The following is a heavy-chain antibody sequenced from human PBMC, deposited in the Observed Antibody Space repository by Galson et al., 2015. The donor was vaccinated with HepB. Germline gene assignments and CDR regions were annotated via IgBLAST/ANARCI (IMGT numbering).Heavy chain of an antibody. D-gene: IGHD3-22*01. CDR1: GFTFSSYA. J-gene: IGHJ5*01. CDR3: ARDYYSSGYGRFDS. V-gene: IGHV3-30-3*01. CDR2: ISYDGSNK. Sequence: SLRLSCAGSGFTFSSYALHWVRQAPGRGLEWVAAISYDGSNKFYADSVKGRFTISRDNSKNTLYLQTNSLRAEDTAVYYCARDYYSSGYGRFDSWGQGTLVTVSS.